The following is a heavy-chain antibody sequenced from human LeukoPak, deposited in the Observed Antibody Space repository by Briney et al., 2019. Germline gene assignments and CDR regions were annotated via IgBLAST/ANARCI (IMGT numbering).Heavy chain of an antibody. CDR1: GGSFSGYY. CDR3: ARFSSIAAAFDY. CDR2: INHSGST. D-gene: IGHD6-13*01. V-gene: IGHV4-34*01. J-gene: IGHJ4*02. Sequence: SETLSLTCAVYGGSFSGYYWSWIRQPPGKGLEWIGDINHSGSTTYNPPLKSRVTMSVDTSKNQFSLNLSSVTAAGTAVYYCARFSSIAAAFDYWGLGTLVTVSS.